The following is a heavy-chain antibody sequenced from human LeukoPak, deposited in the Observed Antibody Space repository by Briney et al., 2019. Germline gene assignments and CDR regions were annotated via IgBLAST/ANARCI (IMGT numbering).Heavy chain of an antibody. D-gene: IGHD2-2*01. J-gene: IGHJ5*02. CDR2: YYQSGTT. CDR1: VDSGTSNNW. CDR3: ARQLVPAAGFDP. Sequence: SGTLSLTCAVSVDSGTSNNWWTWVRQPPGLGLEWIGEYYQSGTTHYKSSLKSRITISLDKSKYQFSLRLTSVTAAVTAIYYFARQLVPAAGFDPGSRASLAT. V-gene: IGHV4-4*02.